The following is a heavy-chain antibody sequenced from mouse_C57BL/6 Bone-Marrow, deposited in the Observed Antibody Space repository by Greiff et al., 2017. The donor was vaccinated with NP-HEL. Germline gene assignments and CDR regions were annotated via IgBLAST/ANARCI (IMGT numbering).Heavy chain of an antibody. D-gene: IGHD1-1*01. CDR1: GYTFTSYW. Sequence: QVQLQQPGAELVRPGSSVKLSCKASGYTFTSYWMDWVKQRPGQGLEWIGNIYPSDSETHYNQKFKDKATLTVDKSSSTAYMQLSSLTSEDSAVYYCAIYGSSYKDYFDYWGQGTTLTVSS. CDR2: IYPSDSET. J-gene: IGHJ2*01. CDR3: AIYGSSYKDYFDY. V-gene: IGHV1-61*01.